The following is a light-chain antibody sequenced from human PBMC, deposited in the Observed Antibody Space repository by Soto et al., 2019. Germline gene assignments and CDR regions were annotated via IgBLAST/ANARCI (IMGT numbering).Light chain of an antibody. Sequence: DIQMTQSPSSLSASVGGRVTITCRASESIARHLNWYQQKPGKAPKLLIYAASSLHNGVPSRFRGGGSGTDFTLTINNLQPEDFATYFCQQTYSTLSITFGQGTRLEIK. J-gene: IGKJ5*01. CDR2: AAS. V-gene: IGKV1-39*01. CDR3: QQTYSTLSIT. CDR1: ESIARH.